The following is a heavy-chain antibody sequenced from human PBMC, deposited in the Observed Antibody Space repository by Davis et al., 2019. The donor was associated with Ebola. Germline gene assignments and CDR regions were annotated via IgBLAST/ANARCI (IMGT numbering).Heavy chain of an antibody. V-gene: IGHV3-48*01. CDR1: GFTFSSYS. CDR3: ARDYYTMVRGVTPSN. Sequence: GESLKISCAASGFTFSSYSMNWVRQAPGKGLEWVSYISSSSSTIYYADSVKGRFTISRDNSKNTLYLQMNSLRAEDTAVYYCARDYYTMVRGVTPSNWGQGTLVTVSS. CDR2: ISSSSSTI. D-gene: IGHD3-10*01. J-gene: IGHJ4*02.